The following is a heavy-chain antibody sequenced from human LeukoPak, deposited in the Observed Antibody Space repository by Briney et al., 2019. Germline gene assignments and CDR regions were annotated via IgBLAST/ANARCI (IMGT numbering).Heavy chain of an antibody. CDR2: IYTSGST. CDR3: ARLGIAAAGTYYYYMDV. V-gene: IGHV4-61*02. CDR1: GGSISSGSYY. J-gene: IGHJ6*03. D-gene: IGHD6-13*01. Sequence: PSQTLSLTCTVSGGSISSGSYYWSWIRQPAGKGLEWIGRIYTSGSTNYNPSLKSRVTISVGTSKNQFSLKLSSVTAADTAVYYCARLGIAAAGTYYYYMDVWGTGTTVTVSS.